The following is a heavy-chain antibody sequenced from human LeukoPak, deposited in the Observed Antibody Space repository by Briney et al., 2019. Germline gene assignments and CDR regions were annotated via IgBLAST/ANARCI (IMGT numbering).Heavy chain of an antibody. J-gene: IGHJ5*02. CDR3: ARDYYGSGRSFDP. Sequence: ASVKLSCKASGYTFTGYYMHWVRQAPGQGLEWMGWINPNSGGTNYAQKFQGRVTMTRDTSISTAYMELSRLRSDDTAVYYCARDYYGSGRSFDPWGQGTLVTVSS. D-gene: IGHD3-10*01. CDR2: INPNSGGT. CDR1: GYTFTGYY. V-gene: IGHV1-2*02.